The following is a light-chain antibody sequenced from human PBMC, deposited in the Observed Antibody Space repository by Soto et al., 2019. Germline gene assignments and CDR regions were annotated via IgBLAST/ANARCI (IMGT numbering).Light chain of an antibody. CDR2: DDS. V-gene: IGLV3-21*02. CDR3: QVWDDNSDHHV. Sequence: YELTQTSSVSVAPGQTARISGGGNNIGGKSVHWYQQKPGQAPVVVVYDDSDRPSGIPERFSGSNSGNTATLTISRVEAGDEADYHCQVWDDNSDHHVFGTGTKVTVL. CDR1: NIGGKS. J-gene: IGLJ1*01.